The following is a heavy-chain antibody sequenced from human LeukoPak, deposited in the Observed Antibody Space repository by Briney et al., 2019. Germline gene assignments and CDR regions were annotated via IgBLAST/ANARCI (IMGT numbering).Heavy chain of an antibody. CDR3: ARRSSGPDY. D-gene: IGHD6-19*01. J-gene: IGHJ4*02. Sequence: PSETLSLTCAVYGGSFSGYYWSWIRQPPGKGLEWIGEINHSGSTNYNPSLKSRVTISVDTPKNQFSLKLSSVTAADTAVYYCARRSSGPDYWGQGTLVTVSS. V-gene: IGHV4-34*01. CDR2: INHSGST. CDR1: GGSFSGYY.